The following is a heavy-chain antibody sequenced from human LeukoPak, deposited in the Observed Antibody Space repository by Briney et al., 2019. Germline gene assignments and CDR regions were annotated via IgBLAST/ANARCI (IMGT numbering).Heavy chain of an antibody. CDR1: GFTFTVYN. Sequence: ASVKVSCKASGFTFTVYNIHWVRQAPGQGLEWMGWINPNNGGTNYAQKFQGRVTMTRDTSISTAYMELSRLRSDDTAVYYCARDLNNFYYMDVWGKGTTVIVSS. V-gene: IGHV1-2*02. CDR2: INPNNGGT. CDR3: ARDLNNFYYMDV. D-gene: IGHD2/OR15-2a*01. J-gene: IGHJ6*03.